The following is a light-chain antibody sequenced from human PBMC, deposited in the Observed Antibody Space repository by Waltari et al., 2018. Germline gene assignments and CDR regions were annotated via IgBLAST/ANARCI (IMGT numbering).Light chain of an antibody. J-gene: IGLJ1*01. CDR2: DDG. Sequence: SYVLTQPPSVSVAPGQTARITCDGNKIGSKNVHWYQQKPGQDPVVVVYDDGDRPSGIPERFSVSNSGNTATLTSSRVDAGDEADYYCQVWDSGSDHYVFGTVTKVTVL. CDR3: QVWDSGSDHYV. CDR1: KIGSKN. V-gene: IGLV3-21*02.